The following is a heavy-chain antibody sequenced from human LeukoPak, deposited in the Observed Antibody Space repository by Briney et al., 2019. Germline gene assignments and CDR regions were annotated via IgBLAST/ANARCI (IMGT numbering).Heavy chain of an antibody. D-gene: IGHD2-15*01. CDR1: GITVSSNY. V-gene: IGHV3-66*02. Sequence: GGSLRLSCAASGITVSSNYMSWVRQAPGKGLEWVSVIYSGGSTYYADSVKGRFTISRDNSKNTLYLQMNSLRAEDTAVYYCARDRPKDCSGGSCYSGYNAFDIWGQGTMVTVSS. CDR2: IYSGGST. CDR3: ARDRPKDCSGGSCYSGYNAFDI. J-gene: IGHJ3*02.